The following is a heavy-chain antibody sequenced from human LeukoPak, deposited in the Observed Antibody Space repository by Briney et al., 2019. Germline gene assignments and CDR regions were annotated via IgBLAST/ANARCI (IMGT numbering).Heavy chain of an antibody. CDR3: AKGYTINWDRHFDH. D-gene: IGHD1-1*01. Sequence: GGSLRLSCAASGFTFSNYWMNWVRQAPGKGLEWVANIKQDGSEKYYGDSVKGRFTISRDNAKNSLFLQMDSLRDDDTAIYYCAKGYTINWDRHFDHWGQGSLLTVSS. CDR2: IKQDGSEK. V-gene: IGHV3-7*01. CDR1: GFTFSNYW. J-gene: IGHJ4*02.